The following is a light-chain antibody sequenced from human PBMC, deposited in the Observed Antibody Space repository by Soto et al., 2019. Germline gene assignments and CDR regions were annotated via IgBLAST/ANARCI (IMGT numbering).Light chain of an antibody. J-gene: IGLJ1*01. CDR2: EVS. CDR1: SSDVGGYNL. V-gene: IGLV2-23*02. CDR3: CSYAGSSTFFYV. Sequence: QSVLTQPASVSGSPGQSITLSCTGTSSDVGGYNLVSWYQQHPGKAPKLMIYEVSKRPSGVSNRFSGSKSGNTASLTISGLQAEEEADYYCCSYAGSSTFFYVFGTGTKVTVL.